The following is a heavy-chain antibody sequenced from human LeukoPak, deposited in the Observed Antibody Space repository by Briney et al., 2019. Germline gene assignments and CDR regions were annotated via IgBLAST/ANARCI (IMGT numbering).Heavy chain of an antibody. CDR3: ARDYYGAGSFESDY. Sequence: GASVTVSCKASGYTFTGYYMHWVRQAPAQGLEWMGRINPNSGGTNYAQKYQGRVTMTRNTSISTDYMELSRLRSDDTAVYYCARDYYGAGSFESDYWGQGTLVTVSS. CDR1: GYTFTGYY. D-gene: IGHD3-10*01. J-gene: IGHJ4*02. V-gene: IGHV1-2*06. CDR2: INPNSGGT.